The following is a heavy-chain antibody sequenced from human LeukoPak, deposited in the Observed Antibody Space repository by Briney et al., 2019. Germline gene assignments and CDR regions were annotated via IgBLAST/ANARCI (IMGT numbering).Heavy chain of an antibody. Sequence: GGSLRLSCEASGFTFSSNAMHWVRQAPGKGLEWVAVISSDGGKKYYADSEKGRFTISRDNSKDTLYLQMNSLRVEDTAVYYRARDVAQGGSSYFDYWGQGTLVTVSS. CDR1: GFTFSSNA. V-gene: IGHV3-30-3*01. CDR2: ISSDGGKK. J-gene: IGHJ4*02. D-gene: IGHD2-21*01. CDR3: ARDVAQGGSSYFDY.